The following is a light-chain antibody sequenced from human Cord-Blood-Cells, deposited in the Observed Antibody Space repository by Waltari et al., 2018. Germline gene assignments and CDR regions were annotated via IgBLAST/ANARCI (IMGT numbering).Light chain of an antibody. CDR2: WAS. V-gene: IGKV4-1*01. CDR3: QKYYSTPFT. Sequence: DIVMTQSPDSPAVSLGERATTTCKSSQSVLYSSNNKNYLAWYQQKPGQPPKLLIYWASTREAGVPDRFSGSGSGTDFTLTISSLQAEDVAVYYCQKYYSTPFTFGPGTKVDIK. CDR1: QSVLYSSNNKNY. J-gene: IGKJ3*01.